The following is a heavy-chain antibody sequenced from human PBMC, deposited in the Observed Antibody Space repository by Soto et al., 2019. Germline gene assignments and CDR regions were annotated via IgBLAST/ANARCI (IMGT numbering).Heavy chain of an antibody. CDR2: MTSGGST. CDR3: AKASASSWPYYFAS. J-gene: IGHJ4*01. V-gene: IGHV3-23*01. D-gene: IGHD6-13*01. Sequence: GGSLRLSCAASGFYFNSYVMACVRQAPGKGLEWVSAMTSGGSTYYPDSVKGRFTISRDSSENTLYLQMNSLRVEDTAVYYCAKASASSWPYYFASWGHGTLVTVSS. CDR1: GFYFNSYV.